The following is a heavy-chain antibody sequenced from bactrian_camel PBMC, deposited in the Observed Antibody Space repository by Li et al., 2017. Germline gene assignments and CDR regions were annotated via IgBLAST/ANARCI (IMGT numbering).Heavy chain of an antibody. Sequence: HVQLVESGGGSVQAGGSLILSCAFSGATYSRRCMAWFRQAPGKGREAVAAADADRRAIYGDFVEGRFTIDRDNAKNTLYLQMNSLKSEDTAMYYCAAGPRWVAYVDRAPPLTEDAFNSWGQGTQVTVS. J-gene: IGHJ6*01. CDR1: GATYSRRC. CDR2: ADADRRA. CDR3: AAGPRWVAYVDRAPPLTEDAFNS. D-gene: IGHD3*01. V-gene: IGHV3S1*01.